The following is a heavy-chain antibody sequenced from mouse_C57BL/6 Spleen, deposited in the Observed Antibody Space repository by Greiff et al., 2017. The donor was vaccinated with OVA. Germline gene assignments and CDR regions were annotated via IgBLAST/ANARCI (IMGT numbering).Heavy chain of an antibody. CDR3: FYDGYYYAMDY. Sequence: DVQLQESGAELVRPGASVKLSCTASGFNIKDDYMHWVKQRPEQGLEWIGWIDPENGDTEYASKFQGKATITADTSSNTAYLQLSSLTSEDTAVYYCFYDGYYYAMDYWGQGTSVTVSS. J-gene: IGHJ4*01. CDR2: IDPENGDT. D-gene: IGHD2-3*01. V-gene: IGHV14-4*01. CDR1: GFNIKDDY.